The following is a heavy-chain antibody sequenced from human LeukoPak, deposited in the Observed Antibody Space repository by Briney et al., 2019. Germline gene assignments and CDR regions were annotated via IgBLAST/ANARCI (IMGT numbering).Heavy chain of an antibody. D-gene: IGHD2-2*01. Sequence: GGPLRLSCAASGFTFSSYSMNWVRQAPGKGLEWVSSISSSSSYIYYADSVKGRFTISRDNAKNSLYLQMNSLRAEDTAVYYCARDTPYCSSTSCHSEPYYFDYWGQGTLVTVSS. CDR3: ARDTPYCSSTSCHSEPYYFDY. CDR2: ISSSSSYI. J-gene: IGHJ4*02. V-gene: IGHV3-21*01. CDR1: GFTFSSYS.